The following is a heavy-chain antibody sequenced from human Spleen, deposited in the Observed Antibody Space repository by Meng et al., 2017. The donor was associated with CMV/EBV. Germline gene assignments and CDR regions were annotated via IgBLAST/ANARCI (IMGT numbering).Heavy chain of an antibody. CDR2: ISAYNGNT. Sequence: ASVKVSCKASGYTFTTYGISWVRQGPGQGLEWMGWISAYNGNTDYAQKLQGRVAMTTDASTSTAYMDLRSLRSDDTAIYYCVRAPGIAVSGTLFDYWGQGTLVTVSS. CDR1: GYTFTTYG. J-gene: IGHJ4*02. D-gene: IGHD6-19*01. CDR3: VRAPGIAVSGTLFDY. V-gene: IGHV1-18*01.